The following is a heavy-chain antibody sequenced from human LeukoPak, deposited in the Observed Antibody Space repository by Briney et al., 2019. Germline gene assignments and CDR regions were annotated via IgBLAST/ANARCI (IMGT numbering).Heavy chain of an antibody. D-gene: IGHD4-17*01. J-gene: IGHJ4*02. CDR2: ISHRGRT. CDR3: ARDGDYGDYVAY. CDR1: GGSLSDYY. Sequence: PSETLSLTCAVYGGSLSDYYWSWIRQSPGKGLEWIGEISHRGRTYYNLSLKSRVTMSVDTSKNQFSLKLSSVTAADTAVYYCARDGDYGDYVAYWGQGTLVTVSS. V-gene: IGHV4-34*01.